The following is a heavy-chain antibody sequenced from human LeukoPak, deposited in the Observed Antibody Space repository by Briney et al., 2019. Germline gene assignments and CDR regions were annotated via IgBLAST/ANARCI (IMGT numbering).Heavy chain of an antibody. J-gene: IGHJ4*02. CDR3: ARGITMVQGVIMPLDY. CDR2: IYYSGST. D-gene: IGHD3-10*01. CDR1: GGSISSSSYY. V-gene: IGHV4-39*01. Sequence: SETLPLTCTVSGGSISSSSYYWGWIRQPPGKGLEWIGSIYYSGSTYYNPSLKSRVTISVDTSKNQFSLKLSSVTAADTAVYYCARGITMVQGVIMPLDYWGQGTMVTVSS.